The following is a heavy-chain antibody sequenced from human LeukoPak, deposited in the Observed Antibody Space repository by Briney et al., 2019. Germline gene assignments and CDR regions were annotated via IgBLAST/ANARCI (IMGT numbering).Heavy chain of an antibody. CDR3: ARDIGTSYNWFDP. V-gene: IGHV3-11*01. Sequence: PGGSLRLSCAASGFTFSDYYMSWIRQAPGKGPEWVSYISSSGSTIYYADSVKGRFTISRDNAKNSLYLQMNSLRAEDTAVYYCARDIGTSYNWFDPWGQGTLVTVSS. D-gene: IGHD2-2*01. CDR1: GFTFSDYY. CDR2: ISSSGSTI. J-gene: IGHJ5*02.